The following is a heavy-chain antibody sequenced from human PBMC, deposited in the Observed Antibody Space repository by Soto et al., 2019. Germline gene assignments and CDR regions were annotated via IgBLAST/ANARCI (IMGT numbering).Heavy chain of an antibody. J-gene: IGHJ1*01. V-gene: IGHV4-31*03. D-gene: IGHD2-21*01. CDR3: ARGSPILRFQH. Sequence: ASETLSLTCTVSGGSISSGGYYWSWIRQHPGKGLEWIGYIYYSGSTYYNPSLKSRVTISVDTSKNQFSLKLSSVTAADTAVYYCARGSPILRFQHWGQGTLVTLSS. CDR2: IYYSGST. CDR1: GGSISSGGYY.